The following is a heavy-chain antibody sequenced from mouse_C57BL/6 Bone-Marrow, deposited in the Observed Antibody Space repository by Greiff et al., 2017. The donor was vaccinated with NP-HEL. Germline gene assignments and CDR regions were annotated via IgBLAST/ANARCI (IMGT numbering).Heavy chain of an antibody. CDR2: IWSGGST. J-gene: IGHJ4*01. V-gene: IGHV2-2*01. CDR1: GFSLTSYG. CDR3: AFPYDYYAMDY. Sequence: VQLMESGPGLVQPSQSLSITCTVSGFSLTSYGVHWVRQSPGKGLEWLGVIWSGGSTDYNAAFISRLSISKDNSTSQVFFKMNSLQADDTAIYYCAFPYDYYAMDYWGQGTSVTVSS.